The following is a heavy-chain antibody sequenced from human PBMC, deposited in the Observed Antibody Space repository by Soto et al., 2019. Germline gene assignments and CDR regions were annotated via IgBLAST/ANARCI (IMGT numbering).Heavy chain of an antibody. CDR3: ARGGSGSDWDYYGMDG. CDR2: IYSGGTT. D-gene: IGHD3-10*01. CDR1: ALTASKNY. Sequence: EVQLVESGGGLVQPGGSLRLSCAGSALTASKNYMSWVRQPPGKGLEWVSVIYSGGTTYYADSVKDRFSISRDNSKSTRYIQMDNLRAGDTAVYYCARGGSGSDWDYYGMDGWGQGTTVTVSS. J-gene: IGHJ6*02. V-gene: IGHV3-66*01.